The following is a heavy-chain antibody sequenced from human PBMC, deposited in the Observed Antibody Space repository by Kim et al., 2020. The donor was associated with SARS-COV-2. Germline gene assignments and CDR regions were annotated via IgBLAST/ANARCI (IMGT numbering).Heavy chain of an antibody. V-gene: IGHV1-69*13. CDR2: IIPIFGTA. Sequence: SVKVSCKASGGTFSSYAISWVRQAPGQGLEWMGGIIPIFGTANYAQKFQGRVTITADESTSTAYMELSSLRSEDTAVYYCARLGPRGAARPDGYWGQGTLVTVSS. J-gene: IGHJ4*02. CDR1: GGTFSSYA. CDR3: ARLGPRGAARPDGY. D-gene: IGHD6-6*01.